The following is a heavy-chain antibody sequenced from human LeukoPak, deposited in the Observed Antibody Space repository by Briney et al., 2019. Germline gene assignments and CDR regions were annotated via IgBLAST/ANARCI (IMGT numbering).Heavy chain of an antibody. CDR2: IETDGSST. CDR3: ARDPSSWNGFFDS. CDR1: GFTFRSYW. D-gene: IGHD6-13*01. V-gene: IGHV3-74*01. Sequence: GGSLRLSCEASGFTFRSYWMHWVRHAPGKGLMWVSRIETDGSSTNYADSVKGRFTISRDNARNTVYLQMNSLRADDTAVYYCARDPSSWNGFFDSWGQGTLVTVSS. J-gene: IGHJ4*02.